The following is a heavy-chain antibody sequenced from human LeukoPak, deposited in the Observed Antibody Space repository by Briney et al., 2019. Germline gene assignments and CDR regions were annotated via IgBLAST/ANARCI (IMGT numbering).Heavy chain of an antibody. CDR2: INPNSGGT. J-gene: IGHJ4*02. Sequence: ASVKVSCKASGYTFTGYYMHWVRQAPGQGLEWMGWINPNSGGTNYAQKFQGRATMTRDTSISTAYMELSRLRSDDTAVYYCARGITMVRGVIITGDYWGQGTLVTVSS. D-gene: IGHD3-10*01. CDR3: ARGITMVRGVIITGDY. CDR1: GYTFTGYY. V-gene: IGHV1-2*02.